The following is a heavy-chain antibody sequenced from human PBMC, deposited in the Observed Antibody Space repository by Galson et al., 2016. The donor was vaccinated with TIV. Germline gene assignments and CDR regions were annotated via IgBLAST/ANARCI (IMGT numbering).Heavy chain of an antibody. D-gene: IGHD3-16*01. CDR2: LDKNGNRG. V-gene: IGHV3-74*01. Sequence: SLRLSCAASGFLFSNHWMHWVRQAPGKGLVWLSRLDKNGNRGAYADYVKGRFTISRDNTNNMVYLELNSLRVEDTAVYHCVKDGGLEDFHDWFFDLWGRGTLVTVSS. CDR3: VKDGGLEDFHDWFFDL. CDR1: GFLFSNHW. J-gene: IGHJ2*01.